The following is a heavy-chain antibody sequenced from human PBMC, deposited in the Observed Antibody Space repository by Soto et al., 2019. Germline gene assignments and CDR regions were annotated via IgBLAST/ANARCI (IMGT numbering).Heavy chain of an antibody. CDR2: IYHSGIA. Sequence: PSETLSLTCAVSGDSLTTNKWWGWVRQSPGKGLEWIGEIYHSGIANFNPSLKSRVTMSVDTSKNQFSLMLSSVTAADTAIYYCARDVAVPGESDRFDSWGQGTLVTVSS. V-gene: IGHV4-4*02. J-gene: IGHJ4*02. CDR3: ARDVAVPGESDRFDS. CDR1: GDSLTTNKW. D-gene: IGHD6-19*01.